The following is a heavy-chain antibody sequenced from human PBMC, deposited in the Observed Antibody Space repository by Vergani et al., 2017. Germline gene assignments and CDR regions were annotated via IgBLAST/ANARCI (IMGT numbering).Heavy chain of an antibody. CDR1: GYTFTGYY. V-gene: IGHV1-2*02. CDR3: AREGTTVTIIHIKGGYYYYGMDV. CDR2: INPNSGGT. J-gene: IGHJ6*02. Sequence: QVQLVQSGAEVKKPGASVKVSCKASGYTFTGYYMHWVRQAPGQGLEWMGWINPNSGGTNYAQKFQGRVTMTRDTSISTAYMELSRLRSDDTAVYYCAREGTTVTIIHIKGGYYYYGMDVWGQGTTVTVSS. D-gene: IGHD4-17*01.